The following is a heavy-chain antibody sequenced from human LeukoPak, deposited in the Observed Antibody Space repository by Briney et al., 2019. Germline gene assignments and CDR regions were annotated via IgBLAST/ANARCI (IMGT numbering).Heavy chain of an antibody. J-gene: IGHJ4*02. CDR1: GGSISSYY. Sequence: ASETLSLTCTVSGGSISSYYWSWTRQPPGKGLEWIGYIYYSGSTNYNPSLKSRVTISVDTSKNQFSLKLSSVTAADTAVYYCARGAHYFDYWGQGTLVTVSS. CDR2: IYYSGST. V-gene: IGHV4-59*01. CDR3: ARGAHYFDY.